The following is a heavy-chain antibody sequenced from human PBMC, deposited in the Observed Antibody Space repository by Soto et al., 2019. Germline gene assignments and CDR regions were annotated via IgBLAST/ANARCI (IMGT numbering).Heavy chain of an antibody. Sequence: GGSLRLSCAASGFTFSSYNMNWVRQAPGKGLEWVSSISSSSSYIYYADSVKGRFTISRDNAKNSLYLQMNSLRAEDTAVYYCASTRCDVYTNYYYYDGMDVWGQGTPVTVSS. CDR2: ISSSSSYI. D-gene: IGHD4-4*01. CDR3: ASTRCDVYTNYYYYDGMDV. V-gene: IGHV3-21*01. CDR1: GFTFSSYN. J-gene: IGHJ6*02.